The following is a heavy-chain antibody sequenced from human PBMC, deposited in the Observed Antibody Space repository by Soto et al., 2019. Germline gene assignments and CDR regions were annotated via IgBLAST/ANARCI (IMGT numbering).Heavy chain of an antibody. Sequence: SLRLSCTPSGFTLGGYAMSWVRQGPGKGMEWVGFIRRKAYGGTTEYAASVEGRFTISRDDSKSIAYLQMNSLKTEDTAVYYCTRDGYDFWSGYYYYYYGMDVWGQGTTVTVSS. CDR1: GFTLGGYA. CDR2: IRRKAYGGTT. D-gene: IGHD3-3*01. CDR3: TRDGYDFWSGYYYYYYGMDV. V-gene: IGHV3-49*04. J-gene: IGHJ6*02.